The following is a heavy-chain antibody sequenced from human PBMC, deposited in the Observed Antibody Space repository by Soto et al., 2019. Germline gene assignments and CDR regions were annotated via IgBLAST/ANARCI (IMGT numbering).Heavy chain of an antibody. J-gene: IGHJ6*02. CDR2: ISGSGGST. V-gene: IGHV3-23*01. D-gene: IGHD6-6*01. CDR3: AKDLPSSSTRVHYSCGMDV. CDR1: GFTFSSYA. Sequence: GGSLRLSCAASGFTFSSYAMSWVRQAPGKGLEWVSAISGSGGSTYYADSVKGRFTISRDNSKNTLYLQMNSLRAEDTAVYYCAKDLPSSSTRVHYSCGMDVWGQGTTVTGSS.